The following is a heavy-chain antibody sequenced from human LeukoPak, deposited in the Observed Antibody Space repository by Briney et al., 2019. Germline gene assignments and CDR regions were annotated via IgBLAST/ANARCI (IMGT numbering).Heavy chain of an antibody. CDR3: ARVSAAGDYFDY. CDR1: GFTFSSYA. V-gene: IGHV3-30-3*01. Sequence: GRSLRLSCAASGFTFSSYAMHWVRQAPGKGLEWVAVISYDGSNKYYADSVKGRFTISRDNSKNTLYLQMNSLRAKDTAVYYCARVSAAGDYFDYWGQGTLVTVSS. J-gene: IGHJ4*02. CDR2: ISYDGSNK. D-gene: IGHD6-13*01.